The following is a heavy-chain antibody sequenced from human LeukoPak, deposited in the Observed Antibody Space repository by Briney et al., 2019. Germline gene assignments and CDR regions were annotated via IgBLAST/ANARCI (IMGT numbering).Heavy chain of an antibody. Sequence: SENLSLTCTVSGGSISSYYWSWIRQPPGKGLGWIGYIYYSGSTNYNPSLKSRVTISVDTSKNQFSLKLRSVTAADTAVYYCARAMTPYYYYGMDVWGQGTTVTVSS. CDR1: GGSISSYY. J-gene: IGHJ6*02. D-gene: IGHD3-22*01. V-gene: IGHV4-59*01. CDR3: ARAMTPYYYYGMDV. CDR2: IYYSGST.